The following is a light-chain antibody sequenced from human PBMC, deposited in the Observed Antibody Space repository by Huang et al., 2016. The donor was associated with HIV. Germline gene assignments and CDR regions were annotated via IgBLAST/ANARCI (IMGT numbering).Light chain of an antibody. J-gene: IGKJ1*01. Sequence: DIQLTQSPSAMSASVGDRVSIPCRASQGIANYLAWFQQKPGGAPKRLIYAASSLQSGVPSRFSGSGSGTKFTLTSSRLQPEDFATYYCLQHHGYPRTFGQGTKV. V-gene: IGKV1-17*03. CDR2: AAS. CDR3: LQHHGYPRT. CDR1: QGIANY.